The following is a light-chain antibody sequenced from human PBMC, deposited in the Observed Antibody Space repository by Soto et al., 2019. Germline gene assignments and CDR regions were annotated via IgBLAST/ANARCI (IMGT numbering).Light chain of an antibody. CDR2: DVS. CDR1: SSDVGGYNF. J-gene: IGLJ1*01. V-gene: IGLV2-14*01. Sequence: QSALTQPASVSGSPGQSITISCTGTSSDVGGYNFFSWYQQHPGKAPKLMIYDVSNRPSEVSNRFSGSKSGNTASLTISGLQAEDEADYYCSSFSSSITYVFGTGTKLTVL. CDR3: SSFSSSITYV.